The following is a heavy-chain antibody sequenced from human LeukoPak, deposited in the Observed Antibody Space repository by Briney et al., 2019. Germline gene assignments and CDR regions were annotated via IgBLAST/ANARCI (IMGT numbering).Heavy chain of an antibody. V-gene: IGHV1-18*01. J-gene: IGHJ4*02. D-gene: IGHD5-12*01. CDR2: ISAYNGNT. Sequence: ASVKVSCKASGYTFTSYGISWVRQAPGQGLEWMGWISAYNGNTNYAQKLQGRVTMTTDTSTSTAYMELRSLRPDDTAVYYCARERMVDIVATNLDYWGQGTLVTVSS. CDR3: ARERMVDIVATNLDY. CDR1: GYTFTSYG.